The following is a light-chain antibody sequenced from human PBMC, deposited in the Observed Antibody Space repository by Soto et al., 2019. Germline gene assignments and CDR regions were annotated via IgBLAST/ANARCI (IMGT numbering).Light chain of an antibody. V-gene: IGKV1-5*01. CDR2: DAS. CDR3: QQYNSYSLT. Sequence: DIQMTQSPSTLSASVGDRVTITCRASQSISSWLAWYQQKPGKAPNLLIYDASSLESGVPSRFSGSGSGTEFTLTISSLQPDDFATYYFQQYNSYSLTFGVGTKVEIK. CDR1: QSISSW. J-gene: IGKJ4*01.